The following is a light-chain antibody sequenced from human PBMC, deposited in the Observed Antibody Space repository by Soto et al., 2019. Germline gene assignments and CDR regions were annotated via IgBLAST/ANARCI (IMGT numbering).Light chain of an antibody. CDR1: QAISSW. CDR2: KAS. CDR3: QNYNSYSEA. Sequence: DIQMTQSPSTLSGSVGDRVTITCRASQAISSWLAWYQQKPGKAPKLQIYKASTLKSGVPSRFSGSGSGTEFTLTISSLQPDDFATYYCQNYNSYSEAFGQGTKVELK. V-gene: IGKV1-5*03. J-gene: IGKJ1*01.